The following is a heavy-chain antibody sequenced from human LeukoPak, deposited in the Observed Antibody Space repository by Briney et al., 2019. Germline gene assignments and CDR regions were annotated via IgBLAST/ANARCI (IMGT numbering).Heavy chain of an antibody. Sequence: SQTLSLTCAISGDSVSSNRAAWNWIRQSPSRGLEWLGRTYYRSKWYNDYAVSVKSRITINPDTSKNQFSLQLNSVTPEDTAVYYCARAVPRIVGATRDAFDIWGQGTMVTVSS. J-gene: IGHJ3*02. D-gene: IGHD1-26*01. V-gene: IGHV6-1*01. CDR1: GDSVSSNRAA. CDR3: ARAVPRIVGATRDAFDI. CDR2: TYYRSKWYN.